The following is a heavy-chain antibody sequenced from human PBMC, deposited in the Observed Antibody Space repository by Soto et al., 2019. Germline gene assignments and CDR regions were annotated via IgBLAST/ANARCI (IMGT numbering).Heavy chain of an antibody. D-gene: IGHD4-4*01. CDR3: AREPYSNYRVPLNWFDP. J-gene: IGHJ5*02. Sequence: TLSLTCTVSGGSISSGGYYWSWIRQHPGKGLEWIGYIYYSGSTYYNPSLKSRVTISVDTSKNQFSLKLSSVTAADTAVYYCAREPYSNYRVPLNWFDPWGQGTLVTVSS. CDR2: IYYSGST. CDR1: GGSISSGGYY. V-gene: IGHV4-31*03.